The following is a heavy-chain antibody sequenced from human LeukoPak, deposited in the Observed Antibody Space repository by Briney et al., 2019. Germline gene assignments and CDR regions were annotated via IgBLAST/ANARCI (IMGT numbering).Heavy chain of an antibody. CDR3: ARSKYDFWSGYYPSDY. V-gene: IGHV3-11*01. CDR1: GFTFSDYY. J-gene: IGHJ4*02. D-gene: IGHD3-3*01. CDR2: ISSSGSTI. Sequence: GGSLRLSCAASGFTFSDYYMSWIRQAPGKGLEWVSYISSSGSTIYYADSVKGRFTISRDNAKNSLYLQMNSLRAEDTAVYYCARSKYDFWSGYYPSDYWGQGTLVTVSS.